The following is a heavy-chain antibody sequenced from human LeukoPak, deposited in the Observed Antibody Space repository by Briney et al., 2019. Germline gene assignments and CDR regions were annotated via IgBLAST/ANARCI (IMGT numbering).Heavy chain of an antibody. J-gene: IGHJ4*02. V-gene: IGHV4-39*01. CDR2: IYYSGST. CDR3: ARRRRAIQRDYYDSSGRFDY. D-gene: IGHD3-22*01. CDR1: GGSISSSSYY. Sequence: SETLSLTCTVSGGSISSSSYYWGWIRQPPGKGLEWIGSIYYSGSTYYNPSLKSRVTISVDTSKNQFSLKLSSVTAADTAVYYCARRRRAIQRDYYDSSGRFDYWGQGTLVTVSS.